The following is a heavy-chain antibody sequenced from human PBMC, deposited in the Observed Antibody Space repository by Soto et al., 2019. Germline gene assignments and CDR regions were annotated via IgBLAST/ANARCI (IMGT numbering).Heavy chain of an antibody. Sequence: EVQLAESGGVLVQPGGSLRLSCVASGFTFSDHWMHWVRQAPGKGLVWVSRINSGGSRTNYADSVKGRFTISRDNANNTLYLELNSLSLEDTAVSYCARGNCSGDTCFFGGTHWGRGTLVTVSS. J-gene: IGHJ4*02. D-gene: IGHD2-21*02. CDR3: ARGNCSGDTCFFGGTH. CDR2: INSGGSRT. V-gene: IGHV3-74*01. CDR1: GFTFSDHW.